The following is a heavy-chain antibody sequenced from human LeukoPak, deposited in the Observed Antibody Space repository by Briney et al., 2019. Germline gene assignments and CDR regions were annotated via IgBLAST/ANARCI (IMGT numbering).Heavy chain of an antibody. CDR3: TTPYSGSYRRYYFDY. V-gene: IGHV3-15*01. CDR1: GFTFSNAW. CDR2: IKSKTDGGTT. D-gene: IGHD1-26*01. J-gene: IGHJ4*02. Sequence: GGSLRLSCAASGFTFSNAWMSWVRQAPGKGLEWVGRIKSKTDGGTTDYAAPVKGRFTISRDDSKNMLYLQMNSLKTEDTAVYYCTTPYSGSYRRYYFDYWGQGTLVTVSS.